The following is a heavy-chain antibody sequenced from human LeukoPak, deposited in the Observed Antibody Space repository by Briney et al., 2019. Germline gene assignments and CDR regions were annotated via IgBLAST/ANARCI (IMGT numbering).Heavy chain of an antibody. J-gene: IGHJ3*02. Sequence: GGSLRLSCAASGFTFSGSAMHWVRQASGKGLEWVGRIRSKANSYATAYAASVKGRFTISRDDSKNTAYLQMNSLKTEDTAVYYCTRATLTIAVADIDRAFDIWGQGTMVTVSS. CDR2: IRSKANSYAT. D-gene: IGHD6-19*01. CDR3: TRATLTIAVADIDRAFDI. V-gene: IGHV3-73*01. CDR1: GFTFSGSA.